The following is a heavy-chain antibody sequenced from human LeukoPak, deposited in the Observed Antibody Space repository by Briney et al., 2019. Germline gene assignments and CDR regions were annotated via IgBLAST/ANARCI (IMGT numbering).Heavy chain of an antibody. CDR2: IIPIFGTA. J-gene: IGHJ5*02. D-gene: IGHD6-13*01. V-gene: IGHV1-69*06. Sequence: SVKVSCKASGGTFSSYAISWVRQAPGQGLEWMGGIIPIFGTANYAQKFQGRVTITADKSTSTAYMELSSLRSEDTAVYYCARVMAAAGDNWFDPWGQGTLVTVSS. CDR3: ARVMAAAGDNWFDP. CDR1: GGTFSSYA.